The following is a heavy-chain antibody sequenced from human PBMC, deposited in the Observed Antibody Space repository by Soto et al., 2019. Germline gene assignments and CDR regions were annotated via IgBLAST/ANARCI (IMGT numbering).Heavy chain of an antibody. V-gene: IGHV3-23*01. J-gene: IGHJ4*02. CDR2: ISGSGGST. Sequence: PGGSLRLSCAASGFTFSSYAMSWVRQAPGKGLEWVSAISGSGGSTYYADSVKGRFTISRDNSKNTLYLQMNSLRAEDTAVYYCANDLHYDFWSGYYGFDYWGQGTLVTVSS. CDR1: GFTFSSYA. D-gene: IGHD3-3*01. CDR3: ANDLHYDFWSGYYGFDY.